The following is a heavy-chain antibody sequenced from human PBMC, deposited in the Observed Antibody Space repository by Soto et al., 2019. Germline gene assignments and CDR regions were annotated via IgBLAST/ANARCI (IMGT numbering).Heavy chain of an antibody. V-gene: IGHV3-11*01. CDR2: ISSSGSTI. CDR1: GFTFIDYY. D-gene: IGHD3-16*02. Sequence: GGSLRLSCAASGFTFIDYYMNWILQAPWKGLEWVSYISSSGSTIYYADSVKGRFTISRDNAKNSLYLQMNSLRAEDTAVYYCARGPYDYVWGSNPPHFDYWGQGTLVTVSS. CDR3: ARGPYDYVWGSNPPHFDY. J-gene: IGHJ4*02.